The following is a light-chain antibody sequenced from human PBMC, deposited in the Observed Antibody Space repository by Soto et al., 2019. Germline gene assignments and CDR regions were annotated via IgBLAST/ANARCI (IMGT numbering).Light chain of an antibody. CDR2: EGS. V-gene: IGLV2-23*01. CDR3: CPYAGSSTLV. CDR1: SSDVGSYKF. J-gene: IGLJ2*01. Sequence: GLTQPASVSGSPGLSITISCTGTSSDVGSYKFVSWYQHHPGKAPKLMIYEGSKRPSGISSRFSGSKSGNTASLTISGLQAEDEADYYCCPYAGSSTLVFGGGTKVTVL.